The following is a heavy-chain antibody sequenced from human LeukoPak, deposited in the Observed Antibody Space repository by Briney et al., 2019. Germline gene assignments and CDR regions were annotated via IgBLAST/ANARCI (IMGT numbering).Heavy chain of an antibody. Sequence: SETLSLTCTVSGGSISGSSYYWGWIRQPPGKGLEWIGEINHSGSTNYNPSLKSRVTISVDTSKNQFSLKLSSVTAADTAVYYCARGLYHRSSWYTLGYYFDYWGQGTLVTVSS. CDR3: ARGLYHRSSWYTLGYYFDY. CDR1: GGSISGSSYY. D-gene: IGHD6-13*01. J-gene: IGHJ4*02. CDR2: INHSGST. V-gene: IGHV4-39*07.